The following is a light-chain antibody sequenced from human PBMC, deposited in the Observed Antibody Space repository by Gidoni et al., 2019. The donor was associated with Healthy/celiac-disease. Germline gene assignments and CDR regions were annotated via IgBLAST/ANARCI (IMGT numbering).Light chain of an antibody. CDR1: QDISNY. Sequence: DIQMTQSPSSLSASVGDRVTITCQASQDISNYLNWYQQKPGKAPKLLIYDASNLETGVPSRCSGSGSGTDFTFTIRSLQPEDIATYYCQQYDNLPRTFGQGTKLEIK. J-gene: IGKJ2*01. CDR2: DAS. V-gene: IGKV1-33*01. CDR3: QQYDNLPRT.